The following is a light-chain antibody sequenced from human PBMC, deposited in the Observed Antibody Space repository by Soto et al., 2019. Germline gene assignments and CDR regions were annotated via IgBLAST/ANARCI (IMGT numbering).Light chain of an antibody. Sequence: EIVMTQSPATLSVSPGERATLSCRASQTVADSLVWYQQKPGQPPRPLIKGASTRATGIPATFSGSGSGTELTLTISSLQSEYFAVYYCQPYYDWQLTFGGGTKVEIK. V-gene: IGKV3-15*01. CDR2: GAS. J-gene: IGKJ4*01. CDR3: QPYYDWQLT. CDR1: QTVADS.